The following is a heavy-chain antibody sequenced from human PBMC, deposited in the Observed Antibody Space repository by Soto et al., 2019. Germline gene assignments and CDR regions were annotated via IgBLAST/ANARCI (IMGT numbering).Heavy chain of an antibody. CDR1: GYSFSDYG. CDR2: ISTYNGNT. Sequence: QVQLVQSGAEVKKPGASLKVSCQASGYSFSDYGIAWVRQAPGQGLAWVGWISTYNGNTNYAQKFQGRVTMTTDTSENTAYMELRSLRSHDTAMYYCARYGYSSGWYLGTGMDVWGQGTPVTVSS. CDR3: ARYGYSSGWYLGTGMDV. J-gene: IGHJ6*02. V-gene: IGHV1-18*04. D-gene: IGHD6-19*01.